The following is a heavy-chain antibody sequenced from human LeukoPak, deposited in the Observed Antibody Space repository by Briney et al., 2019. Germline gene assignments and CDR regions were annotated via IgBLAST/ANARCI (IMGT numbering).Heavy chain of an antibody. V-gene: IGHV1-3*01. CDR1: GYTFTSYG. Sequence: ASVKVSCKTSGYTFTSYGMHWVRQAPGQSLEWMGWINGSNGNTKYSEKFQGRVTIIRDTSASTAYMELSSLRSEDTAVYYCARVPPHDDSGHYYPHWGQGTLVTVSS. D-gene: IGHD3-22*01. J-gene: IGHJ1*01. CDR3: ARVPPHDDSGHYYPH. CDR2: INGSNGNT.